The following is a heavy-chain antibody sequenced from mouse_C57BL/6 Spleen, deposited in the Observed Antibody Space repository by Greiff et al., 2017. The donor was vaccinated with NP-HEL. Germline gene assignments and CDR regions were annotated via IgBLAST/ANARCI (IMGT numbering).Heavy chain of an antibody. CDR1: GFNIKDYY. V-gene: IGHV14-2*01. D-gene: IGHD2-1*01. J-gene: IGHJ2*01. Sequence: VHVKQSGAELVKPGASVKLSCTASGFNIKDYYMHWVKQRTEQGLEWIGRIDPEDGETKYAPKFQGKATITADTSSNTAYLQLSSLTSEDTAVYYCAMGGYGNYVYFDYWGQGTTLTVSS. CDR2: IDPEDGET. CDR3: AMGGYGNYVYFDY.